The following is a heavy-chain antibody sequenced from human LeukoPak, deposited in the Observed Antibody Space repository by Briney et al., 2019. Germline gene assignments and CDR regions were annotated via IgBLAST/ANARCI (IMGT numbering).Heavy chain of an antibody. J-gene: IGHJ6*02. CDR1: GFTFSSHG. V-gene: IGHV3-30*18. D-gene: IGHD5-24*01. CDR3: AKDERSDGYIYYYYYGMDV. Sequence: GGSLRLSCAASGFTFSSHGMHWVRQPPGKGLEWVAVISYDGSNKYYADSVKGRFTISRDNSKNTLYLQMNSLRAEDTSVYYCAKDERSDGYIYYYYYGMDVWGQGTTVTVSS. CDR2: ISYDGSNK.